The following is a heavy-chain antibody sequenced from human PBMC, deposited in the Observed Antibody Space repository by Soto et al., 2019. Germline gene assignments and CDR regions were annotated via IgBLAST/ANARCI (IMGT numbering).Heavy chain of an antibody. CDR3: ARHNYGSGSTYFDY. J-gene: IGHJ4*02. D-gene: IGHD3-10*01. CDR2: IYYSGST. V-gene: IGHV4-59*08. Sequence: SETLSLTCTVSGGSISSYYWSWIRQPPGKGLEWIGYIYYSGSTSYNPSLKSRVTISVDTSKNQFSLKLNSMTAADTAVYYCARHNYGSGSTYFDYWGQGTPVTVS. CDR1: GGSISSYY.